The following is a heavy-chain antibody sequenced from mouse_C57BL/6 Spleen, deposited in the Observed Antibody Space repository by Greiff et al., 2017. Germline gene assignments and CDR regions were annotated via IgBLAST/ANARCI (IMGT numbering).Heavy chain of an antibody. Sequence: VQLQQSGPELVKPGASVKISCKASGYTFTDYYMNWVKQSHGKSLEWIGDINPNNGGTSYNQKFKGKATLTVDKSSSTAYMELRSLTSEDSAVYYCARSRVLRLYYAMDYWGQGTSVTVSS. CDR1: GYTFTDYY. D-gene: IGHD1-1*01. V-gene: IGHV1-26*01. CDR3: ARSRVLRLYYAMDY. J-gene: IGHJ4*01. CDR2: INPNNGGT.